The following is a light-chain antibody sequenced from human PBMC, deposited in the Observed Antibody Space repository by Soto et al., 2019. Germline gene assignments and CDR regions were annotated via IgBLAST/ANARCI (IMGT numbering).Light chain of an antibody. CDR3: QQYGSSGT. J-gene: IGKJ1*01. CDR2: KTS. Sequence: DVQMTQSPSTLSASVGDTVTITCRASQTINSWLAWYQHRPGKGPKLLIYKTSTVEGGVPLRFSGSGSGTDFTLTISRLEPEDFAVYYCQQYGSSGTFGQGTKVDIK. CDR1: QTINSW. V-gene: IGKV1-5*03.